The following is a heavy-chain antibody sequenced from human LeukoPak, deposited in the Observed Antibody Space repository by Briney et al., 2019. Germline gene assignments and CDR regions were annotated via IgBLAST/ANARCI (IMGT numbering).Heavy chain of an antibody. V-gene: IGHV3-23*01. J-gene: IGHJ4*02. Sequence: QPGGSLRLSCAASGFSFSSYAMSWVRQAPGKGLEWASSITDSGGNTYDADSVKGRFTISRDNSKNTLYLQMNSLRAEDTALYYCARLIPATGIDFWGQGTLVTVSS. CDR3: ARLIPATGIDF. D-gene: IGHD6-13*01. CDR1: GFSFSSYA. CDR2: ITDSGGNT.